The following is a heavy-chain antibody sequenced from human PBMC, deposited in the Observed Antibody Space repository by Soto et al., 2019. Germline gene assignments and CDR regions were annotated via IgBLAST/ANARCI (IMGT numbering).Heavy chain of an antibody. CDR3: AKDREGSGSYFLQNKQRNYFDY. CDR2: ISGSGGST. V-gene: IGHV3-23*01. D-gene: IGHD1-26*01. J-gene: IGHJ4*02. CDR1: GFTFSSYA. Sequence: GGSLRLSCAASGFTFSSYAMSWVRQAPGKGLEWVSAISGSGGSTYYADSVKGRFTISRDNSKNTLYLQMNSLRAEDTAVYYCAKDREGSGSYFLQNKQRNYFDYWGQGTLVTVSS.